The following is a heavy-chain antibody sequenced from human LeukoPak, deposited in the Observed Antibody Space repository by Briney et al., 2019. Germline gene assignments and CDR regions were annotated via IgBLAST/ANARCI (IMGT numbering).Heavy chain of an antibody. Sequence: ASVKVSCKASGYTFTRHGISWVRQAPGQGLEWMGWINAYNGNTNYAQKLQGRVTMTTDTSPSTVYMELRSLRSDDTAVYYCARVGGDTVVEYYYMDVWGKGTTVTVSS. CDR1: GYTFTRHG. CDR3: ARVGGDTVVEYYYMDV. CDR2: INAYNGNT. D-gene: IGHD2-2*01. J-gene: IGHJ6*03. V-gene: IGHV1-18*01.